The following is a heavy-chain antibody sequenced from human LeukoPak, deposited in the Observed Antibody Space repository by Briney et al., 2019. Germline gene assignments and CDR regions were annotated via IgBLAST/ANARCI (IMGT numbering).Heavy chain of an antibody. Sequence: GGSLRLSCAASGFTFDDYTMHWVRQAPGKGLEWVSLISWDGGSTYYADSVKGRFTISRDNSKNTLYLQMNSLRAEDTAVYYCAKDSGTGAGLLWFGELLPHSYNSGMDVWGQGTTVTVSS. V-gene: IGHV3-43*01. CDR1: GFTFDDYT. CDR3: AKDSGTGAGLLWFGELLPHSYNSGMDV. CDR2: ISWDGGST. J-gene: IGHJ6*02. D-gene: IGHD3-10*01.